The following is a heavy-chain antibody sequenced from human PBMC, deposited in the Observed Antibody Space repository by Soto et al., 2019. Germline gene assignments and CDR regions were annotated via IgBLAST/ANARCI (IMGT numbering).Heavy chain of an antibody. V-gene: IGHV1-3*01. CDR1: GGTFSSYS. CDR3: ARFSVDSSGYRYDY. Sequence: AASVKVSCKASGGTFSSYSISWVRQAPGQGLEWMGGINAGNGNTKYSQKFQGRVTITRDTSASTAYMELSSLRSEDTAVYYCARFSVDSSGYRYDYWGQGTLVTVSS. CDR2: INAGNGNT. D-gene: IGHD3-22*01. J-gene: IGHJ4*02.